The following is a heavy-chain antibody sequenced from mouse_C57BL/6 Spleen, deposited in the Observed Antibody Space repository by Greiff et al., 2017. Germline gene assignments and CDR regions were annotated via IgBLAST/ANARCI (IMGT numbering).Heavy chain of an antibody. CDR3: TTGAGGFAY. D-gene: IGHD1-1*02. Sequence: VQLQQSGAELVRPGASVKLSCTASGFNIKDDYMHWVKQRPEQGLEWIGWIDPENGDTEYASKFQGKATIPADTSSNTAYLQLSSLASEDTAVYYSTTGAGGFAYWGQGTLVTVSA. CDR2: IDPENGDT. CDR1: GFNIKDDY. J-gene: IGHJ3*01. V-gene: IGHV14-4*01.